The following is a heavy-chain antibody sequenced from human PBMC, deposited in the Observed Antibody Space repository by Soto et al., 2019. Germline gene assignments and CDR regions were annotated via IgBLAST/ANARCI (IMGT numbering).Heavy chain of an antibody. CDR1: GASISYGNYA. V-gene: IGHV4-30-2*01. Sequence: SETLSLTCTVSGASISYGNYAWSWIRQTPGKGLEWIGYINHLETTFYNPSFESRLTLSIDRAKNQFSLNLNSMSAADRAVYFCARGGGSDSFDYWGQGILVTVSS. CDR2: INHLETT. CDR3: ARGGGSDSFDY. D-gene: IGHD1-26*01. J-gene: IGHJ4*02.